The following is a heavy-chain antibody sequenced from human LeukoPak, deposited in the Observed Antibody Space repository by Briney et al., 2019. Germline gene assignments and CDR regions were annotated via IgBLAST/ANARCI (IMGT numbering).Heavy chain of an antibody. V-gene: IGHV4-30-2*01. CDR3: ARASKDYYYYMDV. J-gene: IGHJ6*03. CDR2: IYHSGST. Sequence: PSETLSLTCTVSGGSISSGGYYWSWIRQPPGKGLEWIGYIYHSGSTYYNPSLKSRVTISVDRSKNQFSLKLSSVTAADTAVYYCARASKDYYYYMDVWGKGTTVTVSS. CDR1: GGSISSGGYY.